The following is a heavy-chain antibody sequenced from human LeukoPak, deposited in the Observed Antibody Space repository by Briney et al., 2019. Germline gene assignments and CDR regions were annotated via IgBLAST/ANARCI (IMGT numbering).Heavy chain of an antibody. CDR3: ARDINYVNYYYMDV. CDR1: GYSISSGYY. D-gene: IGHD4-11*01. J-gene: IGHJ6*03. CDR2: IYHSGST. V-gene: IGHV4-38-2*02. Sequence: SETLSLTCTVSGYSISSGYYWGWIRQPPGKGLEWIGSIYHSGSTYYNPSLKSRVTISVDTSKNQFSLKLSSVTAADTAVYYCARDINYVNYYYMDVWGKGTTVTVSS.